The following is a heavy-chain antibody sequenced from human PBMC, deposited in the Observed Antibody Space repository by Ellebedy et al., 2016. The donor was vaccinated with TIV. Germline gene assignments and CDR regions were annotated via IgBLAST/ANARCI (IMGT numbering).Heavy chain of an antibody. CDR2: IDWDDDE. CDR1: GFSLTTTGMC. D-gene: IGHD2-8*01. Sequence: SGPTLVKPTQTLTLTCTFSGFSLTTTGMCVGWVRQPPGKALEWLVRIDWDDDEFYNPSLKTRLTISKDTSKNQVVLRMTNMDPVDTATYYCARIRRSNCSNGICHYNMDVWGQGTTVIVPS. CDR3: ARIRRSNCSNGICHYNMDV. J-gene: IGHJ6*02. V-gene: IGHV2-70*17.